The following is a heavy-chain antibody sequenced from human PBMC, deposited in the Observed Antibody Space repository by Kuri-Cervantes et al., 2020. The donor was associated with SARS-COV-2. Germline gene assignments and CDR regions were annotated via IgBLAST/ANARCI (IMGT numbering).Heavy chain of an antibody. V-gene: IGHV1-2*02. CDR3: ARSGDSRHTIFGVVITMGVDY. CDR2: INPNSGGT. CDR1: GYTFTGYY. D-gene: IGHD3-3*01. Sequence: ASVKVSCKASGYTFTGYYMHWVRQAPGQGLEWMGWINPNSGGTNYAQKFQGRVTMTRDTSISTAYMELSRLRSDDTAVYYCARSGDSRHTIFGVVITMGVDYWGQGTLVTVSS. J-gene: IGHJ4*02.